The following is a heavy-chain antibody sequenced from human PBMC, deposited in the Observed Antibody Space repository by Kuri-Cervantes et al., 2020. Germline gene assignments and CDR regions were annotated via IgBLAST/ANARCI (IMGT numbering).Heavy chain of an antibody. D-gene: IGHD4-17*01. J-gene: IGHJ4*02. V-gene: IGHV1-2*04. Sequence: ASVKVSCKASGYTFTSYDINWVRQATGQGLEWMGWINPNSGGTNYAQKFQGWVTMTRDTSISTAYMELSRLRSDDTAVYYCARETDYGDCVNFDYWGQGTLVTVSS. CDR3: ARETDYGDCVNFDY. CDR2: INPNSGGT. CDR1: GYTFTSYD.